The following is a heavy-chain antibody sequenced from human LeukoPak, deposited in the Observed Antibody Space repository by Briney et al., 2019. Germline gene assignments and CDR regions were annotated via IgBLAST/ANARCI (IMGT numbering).Heavy chain of an antibody. V-gene: IGHV3-30*03. CDR2: ISYDGNKE. CDR3: ARERATSTSTWSFDY. D-gene: IGHD2-2*01. Sequence: GGFLRLSCAASGFSFSSYGMHWVRQAPGKGLEWVAVISYDGNKEYYVDSVKGRFTIFRDNSKNMLYLQMDSLRVEDTAVYHCARERATSTSTWSFDYWGQGTLVTVSS. CDR1: GFSFSSYG. J-gene: IGHJ4*02.